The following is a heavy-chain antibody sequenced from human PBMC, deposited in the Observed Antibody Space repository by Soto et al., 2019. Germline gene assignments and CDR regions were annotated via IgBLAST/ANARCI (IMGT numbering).Heavy chain of an antibody. Sequence: QVHLVQSGAEVKKPGSSVKVSCKASGDTFSRYPISWVRQAPGQGLEWMGRIIPDLAIASYAQKFQGRVSITADKSTTTAYMELSSLRSEDTAVYYCAKDHILTGYRVDYWGQGALLTVSS. V-gene: IGHV1-69*04. J-gene: IGHJ4*02. CDR2: IIPDLAIA. D-gene: IGHD3-9*01. CDR1: GDTFSRYP. CDR3: AKDHILTGYRVDY.